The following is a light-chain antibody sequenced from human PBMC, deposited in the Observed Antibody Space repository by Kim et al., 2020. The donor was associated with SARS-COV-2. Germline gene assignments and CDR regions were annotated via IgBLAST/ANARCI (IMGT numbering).Light chain of an antibody. CDR3: QQRGDWPYT. J-gene: IGKJ2*01. Sequence: EIVLTQSPATLSLSPGERATLSCRASQSVSSYLAWYQQKPGQAPSLLIYDASNRATGIPARFSGSGSGTDFTLTISSLEPEDFALYYCQQRGDWPYTFGQGTKLEI. CDR1: QSVSSY. CDR2: DAS. V-gene: IGKV3-11*01.